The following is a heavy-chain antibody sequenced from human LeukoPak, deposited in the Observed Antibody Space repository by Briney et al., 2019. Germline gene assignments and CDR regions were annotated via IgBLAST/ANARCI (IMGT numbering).Heavy chain of an antibody. J-gene: IGHJ5*02. V-gene: IGHV4-4*02. CDR3: ARRSFYGDYVGWFDP. D-gene: IGHD4-17*01. CDR2: IYHSGST. Sequence: PSETLFLTCAVSGGSISSNNWWSWVRQPPGKGLEWIGEIYHSGSTNYNPSLKSRVTISVDKRKNQFSLKLSSVTAADTAVYYCARRSFYGDYVGWFDPWGQGTLVTVSS. CDR1: GGSISSNNW.